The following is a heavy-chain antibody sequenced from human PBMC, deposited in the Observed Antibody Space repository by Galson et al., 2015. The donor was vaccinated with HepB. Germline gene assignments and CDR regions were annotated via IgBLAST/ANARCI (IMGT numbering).Heavy chain of an antibody. V-gene: IGHV4-39*01. CDR2: IYYSGST. J-gene: IGHJ4*02. CDR1: GGSISSSSYY. CDR3: ARVSEWLVQGPSAVGY. Sequence: SETLSLTCTVSGGSISSSSYYWGWIRQPPGKGLEWIGSIYYSGSTYYNPSLKSRVTISVDTSKNQFSLKLSSVTAADTAVYYCARVSEWLVQGPSAVGYWGQGTLVTVSS. D-gene: IGHD6-19*01.